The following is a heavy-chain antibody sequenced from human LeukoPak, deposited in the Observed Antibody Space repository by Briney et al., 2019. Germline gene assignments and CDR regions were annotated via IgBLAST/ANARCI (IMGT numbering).Heavy chain of an antibody. Sequence: SDTLSLTCNVSGDSITSHYWNWVRQPPGEGLEWMGYIYYTGITKYNPSLKSRVSMSVDTSKNQVFLRVNSVTAADTAVYHCARSVDYFDNTGPHMMFDYWGQGSQVTVSS. CDR2: IYYTGIT. CDR1: GDSITSHY. J-gene: IGHJ4*02. V-gene: IGHV4-59*07. D-gene: IGHD3-22*01. CDR3: ARSVDYFDNTGPHMMFDY.